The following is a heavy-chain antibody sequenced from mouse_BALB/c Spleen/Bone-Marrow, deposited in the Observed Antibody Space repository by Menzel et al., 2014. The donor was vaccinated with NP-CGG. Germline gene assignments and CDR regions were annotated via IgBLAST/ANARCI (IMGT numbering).Heavy chain of an antibody. J-gene: IGHJ4*01. CDR3: ARGGYGNVYYAMDY. CDR2: INPYNDGT. V-gene: IGHV1-14*01. D-gene: IGHD2-10*02. Sequence: VHVKQSGPELVKPGASVKMSCKASGYTFTSYVMHWVKQKPGQGLEWIGYINPYNDGTKYNEKFKGKATLTSDNSSSKAYMELSSLTSEDYAVYYCARGGYGNVYYAMDYWGQGTSVTVSS. CDR1: GYTFTSYV.